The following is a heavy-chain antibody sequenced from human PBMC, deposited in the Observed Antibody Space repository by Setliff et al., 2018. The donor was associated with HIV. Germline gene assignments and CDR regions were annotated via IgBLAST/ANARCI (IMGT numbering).Heavy chain of an antibody. V-gene: IGHV1-69*02. J-gene: IGHJ6*03. CDR2: ITPILGVA. CDR3: VRGVQSPPHYSYYYMDV. D-gene: IGHD3-3*01. CDR1: RRTFNSHT. Sequence: SVKVSCKASRRTFNSHTINWVRQAPGQGLDWMGRITPILGVANYAQRFQGKVTITADKSTSTAYMELTSLRFDDTAMYYCVRGVQSPPHYSYYYMDVWGEGTMVTAP.